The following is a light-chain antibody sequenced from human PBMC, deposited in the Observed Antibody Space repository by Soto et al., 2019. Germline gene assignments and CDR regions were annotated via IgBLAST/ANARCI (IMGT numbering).Light chain of an antibody. CDR3: SSDKSSITLPNV. CDR1: SSDVGGYNL. J-gene: IGLJ1*01. CDR2: DVN. V-gene: IGLV2-14*01. Sequence: QSALTQPASVSGSPGQSITISCTGTSSDVGGYNLVSWYQQYPDKAPKLMIFDVNTRTSGVSNRFSGSKSVNTASLTISGLQAEDEADYYCSSDKSSITLPNVFGTGTKLPVL.